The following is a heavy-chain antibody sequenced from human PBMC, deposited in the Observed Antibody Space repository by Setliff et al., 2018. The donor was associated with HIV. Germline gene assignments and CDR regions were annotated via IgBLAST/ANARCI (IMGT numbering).Heavy chain of an antibody. D-gene: IGHD3-10*01. V-gene: IGHV4-39*01. CDR2: MYYRGTT. Sequence: PSETLSLTCTVSGGSIVSSSYYWGWIRQPPGKGLEWIGTMYYRGTTYNNPSLKSLVTFSADTSTNQFSLNLSSVTATDTAVYYCARQGLTMNRGVPAPILYYFDYWGPGILVTV. CDR1: GGSIVSSSYY. CDR3: ARQGLTMNRGVPAPILYYFDY. J-gene: IGHJ4*02.